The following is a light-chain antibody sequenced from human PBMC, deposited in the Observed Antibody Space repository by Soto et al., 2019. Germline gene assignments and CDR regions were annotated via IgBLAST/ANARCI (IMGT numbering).Light chain of an antibody. V-gene: IGLV2-14*01. J-gene: IGLJ1*01. CDR1: SSDVGGYNY. CDR2: DVS. CDR3: CSYTTYNTPQIV. Sequence: QSALTQPASVSGSPGQSITISCTGTSSDVGGYNYVSWYQQHPGKAPKFMIYDVSNRPSGVSNRFSGSKSGNTASLTISGLQAEDEADYYSCSYTTYNTPQIVSGTGSKV.